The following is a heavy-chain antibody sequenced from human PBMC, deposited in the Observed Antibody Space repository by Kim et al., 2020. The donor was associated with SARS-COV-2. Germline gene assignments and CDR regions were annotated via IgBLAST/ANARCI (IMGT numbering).Heavy chain of an antibody. CDR3: ARERYYYDSSGYYSAFDI. CDR1: GYTFTGYY. D-gene: IGHD3-22*01. V-gene: IGHV1-2*05. Sequence: ASVKVSCKASGYTFTGYYMHWVRQAPGQGLEWMGRINPNSGGTNYAQKFQGRVTMTRDTSISTAYMELSRLRSDDTVVYYCARERYYYDSSGYYSAFDIWGQGTMVTVSS. CDR2: INPNSGGT. J-gene: IGHJ3*02.